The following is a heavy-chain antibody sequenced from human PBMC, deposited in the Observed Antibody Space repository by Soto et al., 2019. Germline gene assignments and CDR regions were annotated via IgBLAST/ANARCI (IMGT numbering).Heavy chain of an antibody. CDR3: ARIGSYDIFTGYYGNCFDP. Sequence: ASVKVSCKASGYIFTSYYIHWVRQAPGQGLEWMGWISAYNGNTNYAQKLQGRVTMTTDTSTSTAYMELRSLRSDDTAVYYCARIGSYDIFTGYYGNCFDPWGQGTQVTGSS. J-gene: IGHJ5*02. V-gene: IGHV1-18*04. D-gene: IGHD3-9*01. CDR2: ISAYNGNT. CDR1: GYIFTSYY.